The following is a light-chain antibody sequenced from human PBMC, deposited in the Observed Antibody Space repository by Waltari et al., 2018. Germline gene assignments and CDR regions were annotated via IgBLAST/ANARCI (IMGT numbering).Light chain of an antibody. CDR1: QSVSSNY. J-gene: IGKJ4*01. CDR3: QQYGSSPLT. V-gene: IGKV3-20*01. CDR2: GAS. Sequence: EIVLTQSPGTLSLSPGERATLSCRASQSVSSNYLGWYQQKPGQPPRRRIYGASSRATGIPDRFSGSGSVTDFTLTISRLEPEDFAVYYCQQYGSSPLTFGGGTKVEIK.